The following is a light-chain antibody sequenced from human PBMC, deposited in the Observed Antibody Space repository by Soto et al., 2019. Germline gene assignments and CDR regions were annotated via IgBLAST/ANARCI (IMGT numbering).Light chain of an antibody. CDR3: SSYTSSSTYV. J-gene: IGLJ1*01. Sequence: QSALTQPPSVSGSPGQSVAISCTGTSSDVGSYNRVAWYQQAPGTAPKLMISEVNNRPSGVPDRFSGSKSGNTASLTISGLHAEDEADYYCSSYTSSSTYVFGTGTKLTVL. V-gene: IGLV2-18*02. CDR2: EVN. CDR1: SSDVGSYNR.